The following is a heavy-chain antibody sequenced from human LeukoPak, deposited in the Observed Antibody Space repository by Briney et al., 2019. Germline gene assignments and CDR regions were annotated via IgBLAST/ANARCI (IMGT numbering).Heavy chain of an antibody. D-gene: IGHD6-19*01. CDR2: ISYDGSSK. CDR3: ARGAQWPY. J-gene: IGHJ4*02. Sequence: GGSLRLSCAASGFTFSSYGMHWVRQAPGKGLEWVAVISYDGSSKYYADSVKGRFTISRDNSKNTLYLQMNSLRAEDTAVYYCARGAQWPYWGQGTLVTVSS. V-gene: IGHV3-30*03. CDR1: GFTFSSYG.